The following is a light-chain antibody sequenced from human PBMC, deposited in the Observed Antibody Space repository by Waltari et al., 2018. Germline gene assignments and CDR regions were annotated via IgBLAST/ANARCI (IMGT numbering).Light chain of an antibody. CDR1: QSVSSSY. CDR2: GAD. CDR3: QQYGSSPWT. J-gene: IGKJ1*01. V-gene: IGKV3-20*01. Sequence: EIVLTQSPGTLSLSPVERATLSCRASQSVSSSYLAWYQQKPGQAPRLLIYGADSRATGIPDRFSGSGSGTDFTLNISRLEPEDFAVYYCQQYGSSPWTFGQGTKVEIK.